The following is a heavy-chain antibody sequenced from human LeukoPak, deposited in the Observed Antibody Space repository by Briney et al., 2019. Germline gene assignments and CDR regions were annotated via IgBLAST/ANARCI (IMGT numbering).Heavy chain of an antibody. V-gene: IGHV4-30-4*01. CDR1: GGSINSGDNY. J-gene: IGHJ5*01. CDR3: ARDLRVAMVRGLFPSPGFDS. D-gene: IGHD3-10*01. CDR2: IYNSGTT. Sequence: SQTLSLTCTVSGGSINSGDNYWTWIRQPPGKGLEWIGFIYNSGTTYYNPSLRSRVTISVDTSKNQFSLNLSSVTAADTAVYYCARDLRVAMVRGLFPSPGFDSWGQGTLVTVSS.